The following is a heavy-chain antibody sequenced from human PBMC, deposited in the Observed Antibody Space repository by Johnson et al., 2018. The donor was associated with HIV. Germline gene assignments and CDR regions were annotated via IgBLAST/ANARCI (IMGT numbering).Heavy chain of an antibody. CDR1: GFTFSSYA. D-gene: IGHD3-22*01. Sequence: QVQLVESGGGVVQPGRSLRLSCAASGFTFSSYAMHWVRQAPGKGLEWVAVISYDGSNKYYADSVKGRFTISRDNAKNSLYVQMNSLRAEDTALYYCARVITMIVEERKYDAFDIWGQGTKVTVSS. V-gene: IGHV3-30-3*01. CDR3: ARVITMIVEERKYDAFDI. CDR2: ISYDGSNK. J-gene: IGHJ3*02.